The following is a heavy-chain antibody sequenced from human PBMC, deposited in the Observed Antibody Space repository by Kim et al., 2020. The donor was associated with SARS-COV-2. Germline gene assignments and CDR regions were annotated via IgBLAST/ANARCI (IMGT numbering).Heavy chain of an antibody. D-gene: IGHD3-22*01. Sequence: YADSVKGRFTISRDKSKNTLYLQMNSLRAEETAVYYCAKAGDSSGYFLDYWGQGTLVTVSS. J-gene: IGHJ4*02. V-gene: IGHV3-30*02. CDR3: AKAGDSSGYFLDY.